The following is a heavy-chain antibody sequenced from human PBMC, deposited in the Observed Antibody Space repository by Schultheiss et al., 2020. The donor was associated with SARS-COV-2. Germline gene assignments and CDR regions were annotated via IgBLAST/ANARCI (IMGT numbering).Heavy chain of an antibody. CDR2: ISWNGDTA. CDR1: GFTFSSYS. J-gene: IGHJ5*02. V-gene: IGHV3-20*04. CDR3: VRGGAGSGSSTFDP. D-gene: IGHD3-10*01. Sequence: GGSLRLSCAASGFTFSSYSMNWVRQAPGKGLEWVSGISWNGDTAAYAESVQGRFTISRDNAKNSLDLQMNSLRVEDTALYYCVRGGAGSGSSTFDPWGQGVMVTVSS.